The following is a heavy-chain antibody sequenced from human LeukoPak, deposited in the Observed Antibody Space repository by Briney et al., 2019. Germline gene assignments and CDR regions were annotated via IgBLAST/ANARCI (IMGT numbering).Heavy chain of an antibody. CDR1: GGSISSYY. CDR2: IYYSGST. J-gene: IGHJ3*02. CDR3: ARVPIDGYNFNAFDI. D-gene: IGHD5-24*01. V-gene: IGHV4-59*01. Sequence: SETLSLTCTVSGGSISSYYWSWVRQPPGKGLEWIGYIYYSGSTNYNPSLKSRVTISVDASKNQFSLKLSSVTAADTAVYYCARVPIDGYNFNAFDIWGKGQWSPSLQ.